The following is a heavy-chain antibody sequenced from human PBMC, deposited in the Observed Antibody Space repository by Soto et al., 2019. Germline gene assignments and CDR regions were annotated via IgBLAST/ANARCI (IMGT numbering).Heavy chain of an antibody. V-gene: IGHV1-3*01. Sequence: ASGKVSCKASGYTFTSYAMHWVRQAPGQRLEWMGWINAGNGNTKYSQKFQGRVTITRDTSASTAYMELSSLRSEDTAVYYCARSGRAAAGLHFWGQGTMETLTS. J-gene: IGHJ4*02. CDR2: INAGNGNT. CDR3: ARSGRAAAGLHF. D-gene: IGHD6-13*01. CDR1: GYTFTSYA.